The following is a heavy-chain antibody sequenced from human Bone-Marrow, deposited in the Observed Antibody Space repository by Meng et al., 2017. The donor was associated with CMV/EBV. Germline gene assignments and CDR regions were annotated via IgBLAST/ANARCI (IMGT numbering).Heavy chain of an antibody. CDR2: IIPILGIA. V-gene: IGHV1-69*10. Sequence: SVKVSCKASGGTFSSYAISWVRQAPGQGLEWMGGIIPILGIANYAQKFQGRVTITADKSTSTAYMELSSLRSEDTAVYYCARGYSSSWYYYGMDVWGQGTTVTVYS. J-gene: IGHJ6*02. CDR3: ARGYSSSWYYYGMDV. D-gene: IGHD6-13*01. CDR1: GGTFSSYA.